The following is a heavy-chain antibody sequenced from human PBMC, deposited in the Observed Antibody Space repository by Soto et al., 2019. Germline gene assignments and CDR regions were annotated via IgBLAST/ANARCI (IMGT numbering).Heavy chain of an antibody. Sequence: SGTLSLTCTVSGGSISSGGYYWSWIRQHPGKGLEWIGYIYYSGSTYYNPSLKSRVTISVDTSKNQFSLKLSSVTAADTAVYYCARDRGYCSSTSCYEWFDPWAQGTLVTVSS. CDR1: GGSISSGGYY. D-gene: IGHD2-2*01. J-gene: IGHJ5*02. CDR2: IYYSGST. V-gene: IGHV4-31*03. CDR3: ARDRGYCSSTSCYEWFDP.